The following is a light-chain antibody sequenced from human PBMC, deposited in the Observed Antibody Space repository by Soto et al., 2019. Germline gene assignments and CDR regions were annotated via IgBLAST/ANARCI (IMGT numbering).Light chain of an antibody. CDR3: MQALQTPWT. Sequence: DIVMTQSPLPLPVTPGEPASISCRSSQSLLHSNGYNYLDWYLQKPGQSPQLXIYLGSNRASGVPDRFSGSGSGTDFTLKISRVEAEDVGVYYCMQALQTPWTFGQGTKVDI. CDR1: QSLLHSNGYNY. J-gene: IGKJ1*01. V-gene: IGKV2-28*01. CDR2: LGS.